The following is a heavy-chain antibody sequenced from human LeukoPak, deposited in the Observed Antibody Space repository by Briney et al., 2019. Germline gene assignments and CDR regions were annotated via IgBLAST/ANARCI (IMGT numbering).Heavy chain of an antibody. CDR1: EFTFSNHA. V-gene: IGHV3-23*01. Sequence: GGSLRLSCAASEFTFSNHAMGWVRQAPGKGLEWVSVISGSGASTYYADSVKGRFTISRDNSKTTLYLQMNSLRVEDTAVYYCAKDRGYSYGYLGSDAFDIWGQGTMVTVSS. CDR2: ISGSGAST. CDR3: AKDRGYSYGYLGSDAFDI. D-gene: IGHD5-18*01. J-gene: IGHJ3*02.